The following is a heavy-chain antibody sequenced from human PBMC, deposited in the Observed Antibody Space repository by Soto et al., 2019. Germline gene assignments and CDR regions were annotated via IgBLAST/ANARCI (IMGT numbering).Heavy chain of an antibody. CDR3: ARPVTYYDVWSGYPPFDF. CDR1: GGAFRNYA. Sequence: QVQLVQSGAEVKKPGSSVWVSCKASGGAFRNYAISWVRQAPGKGPELMGTIIPRLGTPIYARKFQGRVTITADEFTNTVYMDLNGLGAEDSAIYYCARPVTYYDVWSGYPPFDFWGQGTLVTVSS. J-gene: IGHJ4*02. V-gene: IGHV1-69*11. D-gene: IGHD3-3*01. CDR2: IIPRLGTP.